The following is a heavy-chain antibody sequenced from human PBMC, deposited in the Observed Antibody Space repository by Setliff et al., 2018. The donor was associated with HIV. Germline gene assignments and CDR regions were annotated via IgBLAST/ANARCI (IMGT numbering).Heavy chain of an antibody. D-gene: IGHD3-10*01. Sequence: PGGSLRLSCAASGFTFSSYSMNWVRQAPGKGLEWVSYISSSSSYTHYADSVKGRFTISRDNVKNSLYLQMNSLRAEDTAVYYCARDRAESYYYYYYYMDVWGKGTTVTV. V-gene: IGHV3-21*01. CDR3: ARDRAESYYYYYYYMDV. CDR1: GFTFSSYS. CDR2: ISSSSSYT. J-gene: IGHJ6*03.